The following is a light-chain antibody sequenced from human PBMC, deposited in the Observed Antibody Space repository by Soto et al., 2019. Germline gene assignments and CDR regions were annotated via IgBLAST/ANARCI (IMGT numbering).Light chain of an antibody. Sequence: QSALTQPASVSGXPXXSXXXXXXXXXXXVGGYNYVSWYQQHPGKAPTLMIYDVSSRPSGISNRFSGSKSGNTASLTISGLQAEDEADYYCSSYTSSVTVVFGGGTKVTVL. CDR1: XXXVGGYNY. CDR3: SSYTSSVTVV. J-gene: IGLJ2*01. CDR2: DVS. V-gene: IGLV2-14*03.